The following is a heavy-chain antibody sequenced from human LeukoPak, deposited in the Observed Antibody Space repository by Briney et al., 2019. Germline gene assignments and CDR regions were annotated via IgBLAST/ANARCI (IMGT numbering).Heavy chain of an antibody. Sequence: GGSLRLSCAVSGFTVSSNYMSWVRQAPGKGLEWVSVIYSGGSTYYADSVKGRFTISRDNSKNTLYLQMNSLRAEDTAVYYCARAGNYYDSSGYPHYFDYWGQGTLVTVSS. CDR1: GFTVSSNY. CDR2: IYSGGST. V-gene: IGHV3-66*01. CDR3: ARAGNYYDSSGYPHYFDY. J-gene: IGHJ4*02. D-gene: IGHD3-22*01.